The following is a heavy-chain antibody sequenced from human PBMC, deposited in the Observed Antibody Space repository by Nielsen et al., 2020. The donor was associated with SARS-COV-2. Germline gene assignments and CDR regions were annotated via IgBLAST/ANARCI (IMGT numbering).Heavy chain of an antibody. D-gene: IGHD3-3*01. V-gene: IGHV4-31*02. CDR2: IYYSGST. J-gene: IGHJ4*02. CDR3: ARDEGTWADGYYIGGGVVDY. Sequence: WIRQPPGKGLEWIGYIYYSGSTYYNPSLKSRVTISVDTSKNQFSLKLSSATAADTAVYYCARDEGTWADGYYIGGGVVDYWGQGTLVTVSS.